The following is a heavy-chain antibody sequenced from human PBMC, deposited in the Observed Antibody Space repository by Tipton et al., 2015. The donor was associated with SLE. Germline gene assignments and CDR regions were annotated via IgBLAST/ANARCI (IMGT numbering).Heavy chain of an antibody. D-gene: IGHD6-19*01. Sequence: TLSLTCTVSGGSISSHYWSCIRQPPGKGLEWIGYISYSETTNDNPSLQSRVTISIDTSKNQFSLILNSLTAADTAVYYCARGPFQRWPPGAYWGQGTLVTVSS. CDR2: ISYSETT. CDR1: GGSISSHY. CDR3: ARGPFQRWPPGAY. J-gene: IGHJ4*02. V-gene: IGHV4-59*11.